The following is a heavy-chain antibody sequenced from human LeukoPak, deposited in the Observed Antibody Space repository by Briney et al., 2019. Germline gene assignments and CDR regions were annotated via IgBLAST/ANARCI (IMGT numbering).Heavy chain of an antibody. Sequence: PSETLSLTCTVSGGSISSYYWSWIRQPPGKGLEWIGYIYYSGSTNYNPSLKSRVTISVDTSKNQFSLKLSSVTAADTAVYYCARAVYVDFGYWGQGTLVTVSS. V-gene: IGHV4-59*01. J-gene: IGHJ4*02. D-gene: IGHD5/OR15-5a*01. CDR1: GGSISSYY. CDR3: ARAVYVDFGY. CDR2: IYYSGST.